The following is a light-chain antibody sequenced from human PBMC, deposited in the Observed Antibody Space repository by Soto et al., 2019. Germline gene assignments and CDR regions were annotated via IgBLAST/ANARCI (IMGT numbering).Light chain of an antibody. CDR1: SSNIGRNT. J-gene: IGLJ2*01. V-gene: IGLV1-44*01. Sequence: QAVVTQPPSASGTPGQRVTISCSGSSSNIGRNTVNWYQQFPGTAPKLLIHSNNQRPSGVPDRFSGSKSGTSASLAISGLQSEDEADYYCAAWDDSLNGVLFGGGTKLTVL. CDR3: AAWDDSLNGVL. CDR2: SNN.